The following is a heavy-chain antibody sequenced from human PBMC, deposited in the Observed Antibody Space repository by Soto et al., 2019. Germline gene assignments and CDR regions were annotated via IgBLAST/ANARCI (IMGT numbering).Heavy chain of an antibody. D-gene: IGHD4-17*01. CDR3: ARLDYGDYVFDY. CDR2: IYYSGST. V-gene: IGHV4-39*01. Sequence: QLQLQESGPGLVKPSETLSLTCTVSGGSISSSSYYWGWIRQPPGKGLEWIGSIYYSGSTYYNPSLKSRVSISVDTSRNRSSLKLSSVTAADTAVYYCARLDYGDYVFDYWGQGTLVTVSS. CDR1: GGSISSSSYY. J-gene: IGHJ4*02.